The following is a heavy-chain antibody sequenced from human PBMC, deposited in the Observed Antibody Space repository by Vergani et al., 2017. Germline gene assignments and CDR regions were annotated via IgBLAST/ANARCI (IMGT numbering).Heavy chain of an antibody. D-gene: IGHD5/OR15-5a*01. J-gene: IGHJ4*02. Sequence: EVQLVESGGGLVQPGGSLRLSCAASGFTFSSYEMNWVRQAPGKGLEWVSYISSSGSTIYYADSVKGRFTISRDNAKNSLYLQMNSLRAEDTALYYCAKDLSTISLFDYWGQGTLVTVSS. V-gene: IGHV3-48*03. CDR1: GFTFSSYE. CDR2: ISSSGSTI. CDR3: AKDLSTISLFDY.